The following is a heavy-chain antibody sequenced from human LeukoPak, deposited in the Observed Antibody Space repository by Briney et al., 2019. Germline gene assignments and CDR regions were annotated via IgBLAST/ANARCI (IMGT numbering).Heavy chain of an antibody. J-gene: IGHJ6*02. V-gene: IGHV4-39*01. Sequence: SETLSLTCTVSGGSISSSSYYWGWIRQPPGKGLEWIGSIYYSGRTYYNPSLKSRVTISVDTSKNQFSLKLSSVTAADTAVYYCARHHATMVRGVDYYYGMDVWGQGTTVTVSS. CDR2: IYYSGRT. CDR1: GGSISSSSYY. CDR3: ARHHATMVRGVDYYYGMDV. D-gene: IGHD3-10*01.